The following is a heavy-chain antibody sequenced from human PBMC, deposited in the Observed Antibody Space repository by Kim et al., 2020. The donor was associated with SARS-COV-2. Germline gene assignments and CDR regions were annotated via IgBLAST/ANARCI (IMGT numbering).Heavy chain of an antibody. D-gene: IGHD6-19*01. CDR2: IYYSGST. J-gene: IGHJ4*02. V-gene: IGHV4-31*03. CDR1: GGSISSGGYY. Sequence: SETLSLTCTVSGGSISSGGYYWSWIRQHPGKGLEWIGYIYYSGSTYYNPSLKSRVTISVDTSKNQFSLKLSSVTAADTAVYYCARHESSGWYFDYWGQGTLVTVSS. CDR3: ARHESSGWYFDY.